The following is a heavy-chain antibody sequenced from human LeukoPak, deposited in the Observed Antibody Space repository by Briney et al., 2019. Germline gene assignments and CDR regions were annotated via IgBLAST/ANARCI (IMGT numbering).Heavy chain of an antibody. J-gene: IGHJ4*02. D-gene: IGHD3-10*01. CDR2: INHSGST. Sequence: SETLSLTCAVHGGSFSGYYWSWIRQPPGKGLEWIGEINHSGSTNYNPSLKSRVTISVDTSKNQFSLKLSSVTAADTAVYYCARGRSRGVIISPFDYWGQGTLVTVSS. CDR3: ARGRSRGVIISPFDY. CDR1: GGSFSGYY. V-gene: IGHV4-34*01.